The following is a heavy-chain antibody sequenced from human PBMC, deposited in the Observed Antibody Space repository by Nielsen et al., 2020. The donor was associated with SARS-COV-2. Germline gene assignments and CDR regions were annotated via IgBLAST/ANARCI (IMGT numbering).Heavy chain of an antibody. J-gene: IGHJ4*02. CDR3: ARGVIEDTGYYFDY. D-gene: IGHD5-18*01. V-gene: IGHV4-30-4*01. CDR2: IYYSGST. Sequence: SETLSLTCTVSGGSISSGDYYWIWIRQPPGKGLEWIGYIYYSGSTYYNPSLKSRVTISVDTSKNQFSLKLSSVTAADTAVYYCARGVIEDTGYYFDYWGQGTLVTVSS. CDR1: GGSISSGDYY.